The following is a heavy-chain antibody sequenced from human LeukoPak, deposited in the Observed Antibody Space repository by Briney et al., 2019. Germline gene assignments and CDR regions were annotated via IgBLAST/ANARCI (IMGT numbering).Heavy chain of an antibody. CDR2: IDPSDSYI. Sequence: GESLKISCKSSGXSFTSYWITWVRRMPGKGLEWMGRIDPSDSYINYSPSFQGHVTITADKSISTAYLQWSSLKASDTAMYYCATIRYQAFDTWGQGTLVTVSS. CDR1: GXSFTSYW. V-gene: IGHV5-10-1*01. D-gene: IGHD3-9*01. J-gene: IGHJ3*02. CDR3: ATIRYQAFDT.